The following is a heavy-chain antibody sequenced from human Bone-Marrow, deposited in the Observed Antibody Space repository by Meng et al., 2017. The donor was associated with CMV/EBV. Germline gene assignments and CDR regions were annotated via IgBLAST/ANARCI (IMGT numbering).Heavy chain of an antibody. V-gene: IGHV1-69*08. CDR2: IIPILGTA. J-gene: IGHJ4*02. CDR3: AGEGGMPVPGSMDY. Sequence: SLKVSCKASGGTFSSYTNSWVRQDPGQGLEWMRGIIPILGTAINAQKFQGRVTITVDNSTSTAYMELSSLRSEDTAMYYWAGEGGMPVPGSMDYWGQGTLVTVSS. CDR1: GGTFSSYT. D-gene: IGHD6-19*01.